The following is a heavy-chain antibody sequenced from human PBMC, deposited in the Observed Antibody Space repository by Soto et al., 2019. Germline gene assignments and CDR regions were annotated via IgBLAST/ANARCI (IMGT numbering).Heavy chain of an antibody. D-gene: IGHD3-10*01. Sequence: EVQLVESGGGLVQPGRSLRLSCIASGFNSNDHGMHWVRQAPGKGLEWVSGITWHSDGMGYADSVKGRFTIARDNAKNSLYLPMNSLRVEDTALYYCAKEDSGFSGDMDVWGKGTTVSVSS. CDR3: AKEDSGFSGDMDV. CDR1: GFNSNDHG. V-gene: IGHV3-9*02. J-gene: IGHJ6*03. CDR2: ITWHSDGM.